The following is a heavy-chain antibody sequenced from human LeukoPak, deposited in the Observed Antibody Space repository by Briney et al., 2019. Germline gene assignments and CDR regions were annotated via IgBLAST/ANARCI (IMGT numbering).Heavy chain of an antibody. CDR2: IYSGGST. V-gene: IGHV3-66*01. Sequence: GGSLRLSCAASGFTVSSNYMSWVRQAPGKGLEWVSVIYSGGSTYYADSVKGRFTISRDNSKNTLYLQMNSLRAEDTAVYYCARDRSPRHERFPGGICYGMDVWGQGTTVTVSS. CDR3: ARDRSPRHERFPGGICYGMDV. J-gene: IGHJ6*02. D-gene: IGHD3-3*02. CDR1: GFTVSSNY.